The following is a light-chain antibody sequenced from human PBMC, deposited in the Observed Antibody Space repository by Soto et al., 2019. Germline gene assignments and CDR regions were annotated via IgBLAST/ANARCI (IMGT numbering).Light chain of an antibody. Sequence: QSALTQPASVSGSPGQSITISCTGTSSDVGSDNLVSWYQQHPGKAPKLMIYEGSKRPSGVSNRFSGSKSGNTASLTISGLQAEDEADYYCCSYAGSYTFVFGIGTKVTVL. CDR2: EGS. CDR1: SSDVGSDNL. V-gene: IGLV2-23*01. J-gene: IGLJ1*01. CDR3: CSYAGSYTFV.